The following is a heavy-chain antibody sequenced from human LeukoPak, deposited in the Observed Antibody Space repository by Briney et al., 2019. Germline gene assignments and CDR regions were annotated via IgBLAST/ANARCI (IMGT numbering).Heavy chain of an antibody. Sequence: GGSLRLSCAASGFTFSNYGMHWVRQAPGKGLEWVADISYDGSNKYYADSVKGRFTISRDNSKNTLYLQMNSLRAEDTAVYYCAKDNKADAFDIWGQGTMVTVSS. CDR2: ISYDGSNK. CDR3: AKDNKADAFDI. D-gene: IGHD2/OR15-2a*01. V-gene: IGHV3-30*18. CDR1: GFTFSNYG. J-gene: IGHJ3*02.